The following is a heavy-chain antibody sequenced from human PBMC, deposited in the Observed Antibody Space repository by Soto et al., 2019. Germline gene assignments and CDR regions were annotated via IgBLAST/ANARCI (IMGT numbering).Heavy chain of an antibody. Sequence: SETLSLTCTVSGGSISNYYWGWIRQPPGKGLEWIGYIYYSGSTNYNPSLKSRVTISLDTSKNQFSLKLSSVTAADTAVYYCAKRNYDYIWGSYGPFDYWGQGTLVTVSS. V-gene: IGHV4-59*08. CDR3: AKRNYDYIWGSYGPFDY. J-gene: IGHJ4*02. D-gene: IGHD3-16*01. CDR2: IYYSGST. CDR1: GGSISNYY.